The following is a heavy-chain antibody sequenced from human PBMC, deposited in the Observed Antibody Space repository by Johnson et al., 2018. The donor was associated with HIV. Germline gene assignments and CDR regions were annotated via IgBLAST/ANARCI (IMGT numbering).Heavy chain of an antibody. Sequence: VQLVESGGGLVQPGGSLRLSCAASGFTFSRYWMSWVRQAPGKGLEWVANIKQDGSEKHYVDSVKGRFTISRDNAKNSLDLQMSSLGPEDTAVYYCSRHSPRGYIGYDACDIWGQGTVVTVSS. CDR1: GFTFSRYW. CDR3: SRHSPRGYIGYDACDI. CDR2: IKQDGSEK. J-gene: IGHJ3*02. D-gene: IGHD5-12*01. V-gene: IGHV3-7*03.